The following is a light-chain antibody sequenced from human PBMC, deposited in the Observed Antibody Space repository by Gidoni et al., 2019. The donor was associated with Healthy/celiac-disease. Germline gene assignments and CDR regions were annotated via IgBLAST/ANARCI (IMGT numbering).Light chain of an antibody. Sequence: EIVMTQSPATLSVSPGERATLSCRASQSVSSNLAWYQQKPGQAPRLLIYGASTRATGIPARFSGSGSGTEFTLTISSLQSEDFAVYYCQQYNNWLMWTFXQXTKVEIK. J-gene: IGKJ1*01. V-gene: IGKV3-15*01. CDR3: QQYNNWLMWT. CDR1: QSVSSN. CDR2: GAS.